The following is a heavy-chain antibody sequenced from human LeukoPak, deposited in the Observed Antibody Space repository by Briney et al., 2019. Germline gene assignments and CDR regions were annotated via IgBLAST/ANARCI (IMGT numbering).Heavy chain of an antibody. CDR2: IYYSGST. V-gene: IGHV4-59*12. J-gene: IGHJ5*02. D-gene: IGHD6-6*01. Sequence: SETLSLTCTVSGGSISSYYWSWIRQPPGKGLEWIGYIYYSGSTNYNPSLKSRVTISVDTSKNQFSLKLSSVTAADTAVYYCARYRGVAARRGWFDPWGQGTLVTVSS. CDR3: ARYRGVAARRGWFDP. CDR1: GGSISSYY.